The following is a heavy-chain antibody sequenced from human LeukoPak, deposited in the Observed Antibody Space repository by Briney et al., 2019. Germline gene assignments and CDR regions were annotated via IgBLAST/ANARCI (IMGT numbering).Heavy chain of an antibody. V-gene: IGHV4-4*07. CDR1: GGSISSYD. CDR3: ARLSSSWYQDWYFDL. D-gene: IGHD6-13*01. Sequence: SETLSLTCTVSGGSISSYDWSWIRQPAGKGLEWIGRIYTRGSTNHNPSLKSRVSMSVDTSKKQFSLKLSSVTAADTAVYYCARLSSSWYQDWYFDLWGRGTLVTVSS. J-gene: IGHJ2*01. CDR2: IYTRGST.